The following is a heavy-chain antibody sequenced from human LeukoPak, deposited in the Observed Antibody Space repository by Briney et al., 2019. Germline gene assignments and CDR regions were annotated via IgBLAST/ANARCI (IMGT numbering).Heavy chain of an antibody. J-gene: IGHJ3*02. CDR1: GGSISCSNW. Sequence: SETLSLTCAVSGGSISCSNWWSWVRQPPGKGLEWIGEIYHSGSTNYNPSLKSRVTISVDKSKNQFSLKLSSVTAADTAVYYCAREEYIVATPARAFDIWGQGTMVTVSS. CDR2: IYHSGST. D-gene: IGHD5-12*01. CDR3: AREEYIVATPARAFDI. V-gene: IGHV4-4*02.